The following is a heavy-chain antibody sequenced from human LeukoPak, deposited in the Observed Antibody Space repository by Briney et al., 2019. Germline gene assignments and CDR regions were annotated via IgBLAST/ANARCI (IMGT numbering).Heavy chain of an antibody. V-gene: IGHV1-69*13. CDR3: ARPGERGYSGYDVGGGHFDY. CDR1: GGTFSSYA. Sequence: SVKVSCKASGGTFSSYAISWVRQAPGQGLEWMGGIIPIFGTANYAQKFQGRVTITADESTSTAYMGLSSLRSEDTAVYYCARPGERGYSGYDVGGGHFDYWGQGTLVTVSS. J-gene: IGHJ4*02. CDR2: IIPIFGTA. D-gene: IGHD5-12*01.